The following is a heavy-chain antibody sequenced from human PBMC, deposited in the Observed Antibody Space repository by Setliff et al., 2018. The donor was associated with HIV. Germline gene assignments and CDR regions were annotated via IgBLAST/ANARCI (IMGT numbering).Heavy chain of an antibody. D-gene: IGHD6-13*01. V-gene: IGHV4-38-2*01. CDR1: GYSISSGYY. Sequence: SETLSLTCAVSGYSISSGYYWGWIRQPPGKGLEWIGSIYHSGGTYYNPSLKSRVTISVDTSKNQFSLKLSSVTAADTAVYYCARHSSAAANDAFDIWGQGTMVTVSS. J-gene: IGHJ3*02. CDR2: IYHSGGT. CDR3: ARHSSAAANDAFDI.